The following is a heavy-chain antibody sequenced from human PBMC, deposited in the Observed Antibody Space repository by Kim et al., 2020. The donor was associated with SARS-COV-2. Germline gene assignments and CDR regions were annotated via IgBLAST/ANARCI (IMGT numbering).Heavy chain of an antibody. Sequence: SETLSLTCTVSGGSISSSSYYWGWIRQPPGKGLEWIGSIYYSGSTYYNPSLKSRVTISVDTSKNQFSLKLSSVTAADTAVYYCARLDSSSWYRDYWGQGTLVTVSS. D-gene: IGHD6-13*01. V-gene: IGHV4-39*01. CDR2: IYYSGST. J-gene: IGHJ4*02. CDR3: ARLDSSSWYRDY. CDR1: GGSISSSSYY.